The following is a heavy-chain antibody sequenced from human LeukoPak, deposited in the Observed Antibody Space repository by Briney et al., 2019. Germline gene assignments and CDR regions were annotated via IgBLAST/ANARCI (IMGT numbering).Heavy chain of an antibody. V-gene: IGHV3-30-3*01. Sequence: GRSLRLSCAASGFTFSSYAMHWVRQAPGKGLEWVAVISYDGSNKYYADSVKGRFTISRDNSKNTLYLQINSLRAEDTAVYYCARDGCTNGVCYLDYWGQGTLVTVSS. CDR1: GFTFSSYA. CDR3: ARDGCTNGVCYLDY. D-gene: IGHD2-8*01. J-gene: IGHJ4*02. CDR2: ISYDGSNK.